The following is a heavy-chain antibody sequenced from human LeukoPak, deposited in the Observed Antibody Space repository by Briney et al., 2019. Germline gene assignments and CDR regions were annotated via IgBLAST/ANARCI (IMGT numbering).Heavy chain of an antibody. CDR3: ARGRQDVTMIVVVMTAVSYYLDV. CDR1: GGSFSGYY. J-gene: IGHJ6*03. CDR2: MNPSGST. V-gene: IGHV4-34*01. D-gene: IGHD3-22*01. Sequence: SETLSLTCAVYGGSFSGYYWTWIRQTPEKGLEWIGEMNPSGSTNYNPSLKSRVTISVDTSKNQFPLELSSVTAADTAVHYCARGRQDVTMIVVVMTAVSYYLDVWGKGTTVTVS.